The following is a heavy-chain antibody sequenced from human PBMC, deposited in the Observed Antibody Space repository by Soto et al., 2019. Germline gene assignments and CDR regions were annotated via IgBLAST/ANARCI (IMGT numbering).Heavy chain of an antibody. Sequence: QVQLVESGGGVVQPGMSLRLSGAASGFTVSSYAMHWVRQAPGKGLEWVEVISYDRSNKYDADSVKGRVNISRDNSKNELYLQMNSVRAEDTAVYYCASERGRWLQTFDYWGQGNLVTVSS. CDR2: ISYDRSNK. CDR3: ASERGRWLQTFDY. V-gene: IGHV3-30-3*01. CDR1: GFTVSSYA. D-gene: IGHD5-18*01. J-gene: IGHJ4*02.